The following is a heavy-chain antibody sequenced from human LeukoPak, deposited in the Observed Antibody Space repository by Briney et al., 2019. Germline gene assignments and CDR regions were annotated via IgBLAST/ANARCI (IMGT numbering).Heavy chain of an antibody. Sequence: PGGSLRLSCAASGFTFSDYYMSWIRQAPGKGLEWVSYISSSGSTIYYADSVKGRFTISRDNAKNSLYLQMNSLRAEDTAVYHCARDPDYGDYLDYWGQGTLVTVSS. J-gene: IGHJ4*02. CDR1: GFTFSDYY. V-gene: IGHV3-11*01. CDR3: ARDPDYGDYLDY. CDR2: ISSSGSTI. D-gene: IGHD4-17*01.